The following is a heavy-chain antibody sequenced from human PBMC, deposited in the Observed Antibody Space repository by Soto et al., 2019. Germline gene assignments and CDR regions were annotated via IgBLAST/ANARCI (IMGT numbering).Heavy chain of an antibody. Sequence: EVQLVESGGGLVQPGGSLRLSCAASGFTFRSYSMNWVRQAPGKGLEWVSYISHSSSTIYYTDSVKGRFTISRDNAKNSLYLQMNSLRAEDTAVYYCARDLRVGELSDYWGQGTLVTVSS. D-gene: IGHD3-10*01. V-gene: IGHV3-48*01. CDR2: ISHSSSTI. CDR1: GFTFRSYS. CDR3: ARDLRVGELSDY. J-gene: IGHJ4*02.